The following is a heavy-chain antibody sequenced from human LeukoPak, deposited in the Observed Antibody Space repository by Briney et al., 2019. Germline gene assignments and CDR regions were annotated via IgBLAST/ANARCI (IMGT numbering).Heavy chain of an antibody. J-gene: IGHJ4*02. Sequence: ASVKVSCKASGYTFTGYYVHWVRQAPGQGLEWMGWINPSSGGTNYAQKFQGRVTMTRDTSISTAYLELSRLRSDDTAVYYCARSYRGRRFDYWGQGTLVPVCS. CDR1: GYTFTGYY. CDR2: INPSSGGT. V-gene: IGHV1-2*02. D-gene: IGHD2-21*01. CDR3: ARSYRGRRFDY.